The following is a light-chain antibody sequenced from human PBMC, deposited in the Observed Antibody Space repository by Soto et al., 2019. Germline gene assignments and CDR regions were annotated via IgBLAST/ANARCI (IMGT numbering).Light chain of an antibody. CDR1: QSLVYSDGNTY. CDR3: MQGTSWPVT. Sequence: DVVMTQSPLSLPVTLGQPASISCRSSQSLVYSDGNTYLNWFQQRPGQSPRRIIYKVSNRDSGVPDRFSGSGSGTDFTLKISRVEAEDVGVYYCMQGTSWPVTFGGGTKVEIK. V-gene: IGKV2-30*01. J-gene: IGKJ4*01. CDR2: KVS.